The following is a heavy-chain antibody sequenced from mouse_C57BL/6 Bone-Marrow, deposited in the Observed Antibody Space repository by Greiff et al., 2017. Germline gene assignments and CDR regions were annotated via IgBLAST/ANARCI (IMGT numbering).Heavy chain of an antibody. J-gene: IGHJ3*01. CDR2: ISSGSSTI. Sequence: DVHLVESGGGLVKPGGSLKLSCAASGFTFSDYGMHWVRQAPEKGLEWVAYISSGSSTIYYADTVKGRFTISRDNAKNTLFLQMTSLRSEDTAMYYCALYYGSSLFAYWGQGTLVTVSA. CDR3: ALYYGSSLFAY. V-gene: IGHV5-17*01. CDR1: GFTFSDYG. D-gene: IGHD2-1*01.